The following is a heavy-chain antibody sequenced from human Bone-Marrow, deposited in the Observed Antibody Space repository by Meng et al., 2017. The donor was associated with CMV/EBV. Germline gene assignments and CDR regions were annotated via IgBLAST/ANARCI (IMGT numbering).Heavy chain of an antibody. D-gene: IGHD6-6*01. CDR2: IYPGDSDT. J-gene: IGHJ1*01. V-gene: IGHV5-51*01. Sequence: GESLKISCKGSGYILTNYWIAWVRQLPGKGLEWMGIIYPGDSDTRYSPSFQGQVTISADKSISTAYLQWSSLKASDTAMYYCASSSSSSAEEYFQHWGQGTLVTVSS. CDR1: GYILTNYW. CDR3: ASSSSSSAEEYFQH.